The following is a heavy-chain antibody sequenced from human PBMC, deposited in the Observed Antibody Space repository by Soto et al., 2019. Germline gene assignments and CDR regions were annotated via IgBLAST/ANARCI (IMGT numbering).Heavy chain of an antibody. CDR3: ARDKEGILTNYEMAG. J-gene: IGHJ6*02. CDR2: INVDGTET. V-gene: IGHV3-74*01. Sequence: PGGSLRLACTAPRFTFGSYWMHWIRQAPGKGLVWVSDINVDGTETWYADSVKGRFTISRDNDKKTLYLHMTGLRVDDTGVYYCARDKEGILTNYEMAGWGQGTTVNVAS. D-gene: IGHD3-3*01. CDR1: RFTFGSYW.